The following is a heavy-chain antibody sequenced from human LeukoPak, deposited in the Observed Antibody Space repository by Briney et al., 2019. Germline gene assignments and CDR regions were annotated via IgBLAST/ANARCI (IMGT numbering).Heavy chain of an antibody. Sequence: GGSLRLSCAASGFTFSSHWMHRVRQAPGKGLVWVSRIISDGSSTSYADSVKGRFTISRDNAKNTLYLQMNSLRGEDTAVYYCARGHVPGSDRHWDYWGQGILVTVSS. CDR3: ARGHVPGSDRHWDY. J-gene: IGHJ4*02. CDR1: GFTFSSHW. CDR2: IISDGSST. V-gene: IGHV3-74*01. D-gene: IGHD3-10*01.